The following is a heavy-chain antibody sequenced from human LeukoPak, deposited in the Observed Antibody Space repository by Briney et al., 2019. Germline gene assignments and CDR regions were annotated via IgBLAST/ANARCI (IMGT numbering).Heavy chain of an antibody. D-gene: IGHD1-1*01. Sequence: PGGSLRLSCTASGFIFSSYWMSWVRQAPGKGLEWVANIKYDGSEKYYVDSVKGRFTISRDNAKNSLFLQMNSLRAEDTAVYYCAREPSRERWFDTWGQGSLVTVYS. CDR3: AREPSRERWFDT. J-gene: IGHJ5*02. CDR1: GFIFSSYW. V-gene: IGHV3-7*03. CDR2: IKYDGSEK.